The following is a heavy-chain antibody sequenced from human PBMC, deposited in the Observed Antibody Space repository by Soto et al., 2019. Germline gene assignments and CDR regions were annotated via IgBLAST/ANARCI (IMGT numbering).Heavy chain of an antibody. J-gene: IGHJ6*02. Sequence: GGSLRLSCAASGFTFSSYGMHWVRQAPGKGREGVAVIWYDGSNKYYADSVKGRFTISRDNSKNTLYRQMLSWRAEGTAVYYCERVGDVGGMDVWGQGGTVTVSS. CDR2: IWYDGSNK. CDR1: GFTFSSYG. V-gene: IGHV3-33*01. D-gene: IGHD1-26*01. CDR3: ERVGDVGGMDV.